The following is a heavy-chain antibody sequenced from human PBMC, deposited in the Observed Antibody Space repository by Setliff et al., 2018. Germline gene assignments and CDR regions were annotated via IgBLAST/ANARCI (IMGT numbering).Heavy chain of an antibody. Sequence: SETLSLTCTVSGGSISSGDYYWSWIRQPPGKGLEWIGYIYYSGNTNYNPSLKSRVAISVDTPKNQFSLKLTSVTAADTAVYYCAGEGLGELSPEGFDYWGQGTLVTVSS. CDR1: GGSISSGDYY. V-gene: IGHV4-61*08. CDR2: IYYSGNT. J-gene: IGHJ4*02. CDR3: AGEGLGELSPEGFDY. D-gene: IGHD3-16*02.